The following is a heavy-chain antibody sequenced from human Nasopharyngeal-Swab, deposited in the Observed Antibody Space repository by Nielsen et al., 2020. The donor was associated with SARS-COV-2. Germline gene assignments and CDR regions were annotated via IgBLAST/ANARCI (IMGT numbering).Heavy chain of an antibody. J-gene: IGHJ6*03. CDR2: ISSSSSTI. D-gene: IGHD4-17*01. CDR1: GFTFSSYS. V-gene: IGHV3-48*04. CDR3: ARDIPSRATVTSYYYYYMDA. Sequence: GESLKISCAASGFTFSSYSMNWVRQAPGKGLEWVSYISSSSSTIYYADSVKGRFTISRDNAKNSLYLQMNSLRAEDTAVYYCARDIPSRATVTSYYYYYMDAWGKGTTVTVSS.